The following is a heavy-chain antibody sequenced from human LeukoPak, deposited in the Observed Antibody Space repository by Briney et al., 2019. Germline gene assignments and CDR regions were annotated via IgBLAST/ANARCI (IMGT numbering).Heavy chain of an antibody. CDR3: ARATAENDH. V-gene: IGHV1-2*02. Sequence: GASVKVSCKASGYTFTFYYMHWVRQAPGQGLEWMGWINPKTGGTSYAQKFQGRVTMTRDTSISTVNMELSRLTSDDTAVYYCARATAENDHWGQGTLVTVSS. CDR1: GYTFTFYY. J-gene: IGHJ4*02. D-gene: IGHD1-14*01. CDR2: INPKTGGT.